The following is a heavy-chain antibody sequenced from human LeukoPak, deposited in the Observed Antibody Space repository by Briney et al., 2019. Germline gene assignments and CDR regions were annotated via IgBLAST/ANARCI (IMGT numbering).Heavy chain of an antibody. CDR2: IYYSGTT. D-gene: IGHD3-10*01. V-gene: IGHV4-30-4*01. CDR1: GGSLSSGVYY. CDR3: VRGPYGSGSYY. Sequence: SQTLPLTCTVSGGSLSSGVYYWSWIRQPPGKGLEWIGYIYYSGTTYYNPSLKSRVTISVDTSKNQFSLKLTSVTAADTAVYFSVRGPYGSGSYYWGQGTLVTVSS. J-gene: IGHJ4*02.